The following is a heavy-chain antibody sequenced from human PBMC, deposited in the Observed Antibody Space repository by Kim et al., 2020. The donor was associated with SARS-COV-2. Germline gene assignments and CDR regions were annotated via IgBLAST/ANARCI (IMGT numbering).Heavy chain of an antibody. CDR1: GFTFSSYE. CDR2: ISSSGSTI. J-gene: IGHJ3*02. Sequence: GGSLRLSCAASGFTFSSYEMNWVRQAPGKGLEWVSYISSSGSTIYYADSVKGRFTISRDNAKNSLYLQMNSLRAEDTAVYYCARVREVEAYYDFWSGYYSAFDIWGQGTMVTVSS. V-gene: IGHV3-48*03. CDR3: ARVREVEAYYDFWSGYYSAFDI. D-gene: IGHD3-3*01.